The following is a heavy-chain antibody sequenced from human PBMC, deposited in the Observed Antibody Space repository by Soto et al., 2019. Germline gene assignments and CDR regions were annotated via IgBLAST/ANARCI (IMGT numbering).Heavy chain of an antibody. J-gene: IGHJ5*02. Sequence: EVQLVETGGGLIQPGGSLRLSCAASGFTVSSNYMSWVRQAPGKGLEWVSVIYSGGSTYYADSVKGRFTISRDNSKNTLYLQMNSLRAEDTAVYYCARARIAVARTSWFDPWGQGKVVTVSS. D-gene: IGHD6-19*01. CDR1: GFTVSSNY. V-gene: IGHV3-53*02. CDR3: ARARIAVARTSWFDP. CDR2: IYSGGST.